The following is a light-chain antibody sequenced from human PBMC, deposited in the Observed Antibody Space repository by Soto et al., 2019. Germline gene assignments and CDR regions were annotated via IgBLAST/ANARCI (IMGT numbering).Light chain of an antibody. J-gene: IGKJ4*01. CDR3: QHYYTWPRS. CDR2: GAS. CDR1: QSVRSD. V-gene: IGKV3-15*01. Sequence: EIVMTQSPATLSVSPGERVTLSCRASQSVRSDLAWYQQEPGQTPRLLIYGASTRVPGIPARFSGSGSGTEFTLTIDNLQSEDFAVYYCQHYYTWPRSFGGGTKVEI.